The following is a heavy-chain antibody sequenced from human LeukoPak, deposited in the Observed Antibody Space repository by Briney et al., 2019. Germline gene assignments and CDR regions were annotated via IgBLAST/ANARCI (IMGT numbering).Heavy chain of an antibody. CDR3: ARRSDYYDSSGYYYVNYFDY. D-gene: IGHD3-22*01. V-gene: IGHV3-11*01. CDR2: ITSGNTI. CDR1: GFIFSDYY. J-gene: IGHJ4*02. Sequence: PGGSLRLSCAASGFIFSDYYMSWIRQAPGKGPEWVSYITSGNTIYYADSVKGRFTISRDNAKNSLYLQMNSLRAEDTAVYYCARRSDYYDSSGYYYVNYFDYWGQGTLVTVSS.